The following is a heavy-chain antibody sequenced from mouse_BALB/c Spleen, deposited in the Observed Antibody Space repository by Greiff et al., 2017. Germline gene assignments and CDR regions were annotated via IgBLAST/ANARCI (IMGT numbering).Heavy chain of an antibody. D-gene: IGHD2-4*01. CDR2: IYPGNSDT. CDR1: GYTFTSYW. CDR3: TPDYPYAMDY. Sequence: VHVKQSGTVLARPGASVKMSCKASGYTFTSYWMHWVKQRPGQGLEWIGAIYPGNSDTSYNQKFKGKAKLTAVTSTSTAYMELSSLTNEDSAVYYCTPDYPYAMDYWGQGTSVTVSS. J-gene: IGHJ4*01. V-gene: IGHV1-5*01.